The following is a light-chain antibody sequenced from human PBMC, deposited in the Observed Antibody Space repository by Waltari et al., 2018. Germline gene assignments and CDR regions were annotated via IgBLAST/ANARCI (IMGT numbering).Light chain of an antibody. Sequence: QSALTQPASVSGSPGQSIAISCTGTSSDVGAYNYVSWYQQHPGKAPKVIIYDVSKRPSGISSRFSGSKSDNTAYLTISGLQAEDEADYFCYSFAGYTTFYVFGSGTKVTVL. J-gene: IGLJ1*01. CDR2: DVS. CDR3: YSFAGYTTFYV. V-gene: IGLV2-23*02. CDR1: SSDVGAYNY.